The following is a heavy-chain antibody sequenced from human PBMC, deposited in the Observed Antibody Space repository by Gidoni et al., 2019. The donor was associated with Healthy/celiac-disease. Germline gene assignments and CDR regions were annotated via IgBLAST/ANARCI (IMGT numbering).Heavy chain of an antibody. J-gene: IGHJ3*02. D-gene: IGHD3-10*01. V-gene: IGHV4-31*03. CDR3: ARGYGSGSYLAFDI. CDR1: GGSISSGGYY. CDR2: IYYSGST. Sequence: QVQLQESGPGLVKPSQTLSLTCTVSGGSISSGGYYWSWIRQHPGKGLEWTGYIYYSGSTYYNPALKSRVTISVDTSKNQFSLKLSSVTAADTAVYYCARGYGSGSYLAFDIWGQGTMVTVSS.